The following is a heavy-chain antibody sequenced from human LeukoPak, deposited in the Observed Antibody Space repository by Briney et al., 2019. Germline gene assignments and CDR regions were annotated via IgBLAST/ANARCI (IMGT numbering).Heavy chain of an antibody. CDR2: IYYSGST. Sequence: SETLSLTCTVSGGSISSSSDYWGWIRQPPGKGLEWIGSIYYSGSTYYNPSLKSRVTISVDTSKNQFSLKLSSVTAADTAVYYCARGFVEMAISPFDYWGQGTLVTVSS. CDR1: GGSISSSSDY. CDR3: ARGFVEMAISPFDY. D-gene: IGHD5-24*01. J-gene: IGHJ4*02. V-gene: IGHV4-39*07.